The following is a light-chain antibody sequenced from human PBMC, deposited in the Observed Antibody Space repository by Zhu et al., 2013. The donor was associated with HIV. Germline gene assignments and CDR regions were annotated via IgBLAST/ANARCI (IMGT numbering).Light chain of an antibody. CDR3: QQRYSWPPT. Sequence: EITLTQSPATLSLSSGERATLSCRASQTIDNYLVWYQQKPGQPPRLLLYDTSNRATGLPARFSGSGSGTNFTLTINSLEPEDFAMYYCQQRYSWPPTFGGGTKVEFK. V-gene: IGKV3-11*01. J-gene: IGKJ4*01. CDR2: DTS. CDR1: QTIDNY.